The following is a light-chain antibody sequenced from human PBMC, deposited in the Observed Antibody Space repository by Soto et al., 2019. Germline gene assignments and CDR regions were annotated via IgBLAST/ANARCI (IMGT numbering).Light chain of an antibody. CDR2: TAS. Sequence: DIQMTQSPSPLSGSVGDRVTITCRASQSISSWLAWYQQKPGKAPKVLMYTASSLHSGVPSRFSGSKSGTQFTLTIDSLQPEDFATYYCQQVKTYPRTFGGGTKVDIK. V-gene: IGKV1-9*01. CDR1: QSISSW. CDR3: QQVKTYPRT. J-gene: IGKJ4*01.